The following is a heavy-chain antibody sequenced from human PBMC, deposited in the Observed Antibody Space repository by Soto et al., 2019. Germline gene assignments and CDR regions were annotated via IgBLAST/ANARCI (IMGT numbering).Heavy chain of an antibody. D-gene: IGHD3-10*01. V-gene: IGHV4-34*01. CDR1: GGSFSGYY. CDR2: INHSGST. J-gene: IGHJ5*02. Sequence: KSSETLSLTCAVYGGSFSGYYWSWIRQPPGKGLEWIGEINHSGSTNYNPSLKSRVTISVDTSKNQFSLKLSSVTAADTAVYYCARQVEAHYYGSGSYLDWFDPWGQGTLVTVSS. CDR3: ARQVEAHYYGSGSYLDWFDP.